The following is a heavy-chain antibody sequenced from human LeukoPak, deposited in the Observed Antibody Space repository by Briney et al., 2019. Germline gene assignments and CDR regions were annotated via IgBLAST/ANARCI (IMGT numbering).Heavy chain of an antibody. CDR1: GFTFSSSG. Sequence: TGGSLRLSCAASGFTFSSSGMHWVRQAPGKGLEWVAVIANDGSNKYYADSVKGRFTISRDNSKNTLYLQMNSLRAGDTAVYYCAKDSYDRSGYYYYYFAYWGQGTQVTVSS. V-gene: IGHV3-30*18. J-gene: IGHJ4*02. CDR2: IANDGSNK. D-gene: IGHD3-22*01. CDR3: AKDSYDRSGYYYYYFAY.